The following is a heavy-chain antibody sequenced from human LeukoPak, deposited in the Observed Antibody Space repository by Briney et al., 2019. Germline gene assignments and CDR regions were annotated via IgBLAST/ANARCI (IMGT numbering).Heavy chain of an antibody. D-gene: IGHD3-10*01. CDR2: INHSGSP. V-gene: IGHV4-34*01. J-gene: IGHJ3*02. CDR1: GGSFSGYY. Sequence: PSETLSLTCAVDGGSFSGYYWSWIRQPPGKGLEWIGEINHSGSPNYNPSLKSRVTISIDTSPNQFSLMLSPVPAADTAVYYCARDLSDYYGSGSYRPIDAFDIWGQGTMVTVSS. CDR3: ARDLSDYYGSGSYRPIDAFDI.